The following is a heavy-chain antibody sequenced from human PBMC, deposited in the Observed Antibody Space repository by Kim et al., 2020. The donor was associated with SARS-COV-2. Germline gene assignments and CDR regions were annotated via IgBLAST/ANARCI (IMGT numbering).Heavy chain of an antibody. J-gene: IGHJ4*02. Sequence: SLKSRVTISVDTSKNQFSPKLSSVTAADTAVYYCARLGGIVVVPAATPVDYWGQGTLVTVSS. CDR3: ARLGGIVVVPAATPVDY. D-gene: IGHD2-2*02. V-gene: IGHV4-39*01.